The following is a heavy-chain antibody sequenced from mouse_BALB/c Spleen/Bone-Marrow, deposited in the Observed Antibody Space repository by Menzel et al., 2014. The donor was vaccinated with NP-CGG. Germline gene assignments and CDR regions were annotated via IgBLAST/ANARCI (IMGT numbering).Heavy chain of an antibody. D-gene: IGHD2-14*01. CDR3: ARWYEGY. J-gene: IGHJ2*01. CDR1: GYTFTSYW. V-gene: IGHV1S81*02. CDR2: INPSNGRT. Sequence: QVQLQQSGAELVKPGASVKLPCKASGYTFTSYWMHWVKQRPGQGLEWIGEINPSNGRTNYNEKFKGKATLTVDKSSSTAYMQLSSLTSEDSAVYYCARWYEGYWGQGTTLTVSS.